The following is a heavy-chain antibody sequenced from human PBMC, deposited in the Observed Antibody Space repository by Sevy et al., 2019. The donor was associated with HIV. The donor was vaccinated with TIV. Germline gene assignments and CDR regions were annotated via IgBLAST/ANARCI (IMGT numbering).Heavy chain of an antibody. Sequence: GGSLRLSCAASGLTFSNSIIHWVRRAPGKGLEWVSGMSFDGSKYYADSVKGRFTISRDDSRSTVYLQMSSLRTEDTAVYYCASDLVVVAAFDDAFDIWGQGTMVTVSS. CDR2: MSFDGSK. D-gene: IGHD2-15*01. CDR1: GLTFSNSI. J-gene: IGHJ3*02. V-gene: IGHV3-30*04. CDR3: ASDLVVVAAFDDAFDI.